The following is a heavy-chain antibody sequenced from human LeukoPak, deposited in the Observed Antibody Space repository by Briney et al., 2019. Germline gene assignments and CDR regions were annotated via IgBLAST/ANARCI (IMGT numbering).Heavy chain of an antibody. D-gene: IGHD2-21*01. J-gene: IGHJ6*01. CDR3: ARVSLLYYYGMDV. Sequence: PSETLSLTCTVSGGSISSYYWSWIRQPPGKGLEWIGYIYYSGSTNYNPSLKSRVTISVDTSKNQFSLKLSSVTAADTAVYYCARVSLLYYYGMDVWGQGITVTVSS. CDR1: GGSISSYY. V-gene: IGHV4-59*01. CDR2: IYYSGST.